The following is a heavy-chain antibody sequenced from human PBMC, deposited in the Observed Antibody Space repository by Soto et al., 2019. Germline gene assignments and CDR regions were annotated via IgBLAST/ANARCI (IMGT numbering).Heavy chain of an antibody. CDR1: VFTFSIYG. J-gene: IGHJ4*02. V-gene: IGHV3-30*03. CDR2: ISYDGSTK. D-gene: IGHD3-22*01. CDR3: ARGPQYYFDGSGPADG. Sequence: WVLRLSCAASVFTFSIYGMHWVRQAPGKGLEWVAVISYDGSTKYYADSVKGRFTISRDNSKNTLYLQLNSLTGEDTALYYCARGPQYYFDGSGPADGWGQGTLVTVSS.